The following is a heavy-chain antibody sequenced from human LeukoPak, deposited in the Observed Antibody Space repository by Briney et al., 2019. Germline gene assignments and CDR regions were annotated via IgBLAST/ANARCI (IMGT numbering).Heavy chain of an antibody. CDR3: ARGPRITIFGVVPYGMDV. J-gene: IGHJ6*02. CDR2: ISSSSSYI. V-gene: IGHV3-21*01. CDR1: GFTFSSYS. D-gene: IGHD3-3*01. Sequence: PGGSLRLSCAASGFTFSSYSMNWVRQAPGKGLEWVSSISSSSSYIYYADSVKGRFTISRDNAKNSLYLQMNSLRAEDTAVYYCARGPRITIFGVVPYGMDVWGQGTTVTVSS.